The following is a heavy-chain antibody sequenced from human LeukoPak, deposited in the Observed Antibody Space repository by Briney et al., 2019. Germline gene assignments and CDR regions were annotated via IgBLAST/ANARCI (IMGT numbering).Heavy chain of an antibody. J-gene: IGHJ4*02. CDR2: VGGSGNST. CDR3: AKDGYSGYDTPYYFDY. D-gene: IGHD5-12*01. Sequence: GGSLRLSCAASGFTFSSYTINWVRQAPGKGLEWVSGVGGSGNSTYYADSVKGRFTISRDNSKNTLYLQMDSLRAEDTAVYYCAKDGYSGYDTPYYFDYWGQGTLVTVSS. CDR1: GFTFSSYT. V-gene: IGHV3-23*01.